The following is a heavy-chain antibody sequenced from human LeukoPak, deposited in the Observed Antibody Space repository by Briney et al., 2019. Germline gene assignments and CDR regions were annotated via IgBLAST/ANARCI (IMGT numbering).Heavy chain of an antibody. J-gene: IGHJ4*02. V-gene: IGHV3-11*04. CDR2: ISSSGSTI. D-gene: IGHD1-1*01. Sequence: GGSLRLSCAASGFTFSDYYMSWSRQAPGKGLEWVSYISSSGSTIYYADSVKGRFTISRDNAKKSLYLQMNSLRAEDTAVYYCARDWNTLADYWSQGTLVTVSS. CDR3: ARDWNTLADY. CDR1: GFTFSDYY.